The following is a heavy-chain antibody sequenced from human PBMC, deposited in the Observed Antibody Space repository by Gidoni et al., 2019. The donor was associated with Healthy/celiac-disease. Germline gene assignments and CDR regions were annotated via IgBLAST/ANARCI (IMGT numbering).Heavy chain of an antibody. CDR3: ARGSGIAARLYY. Sequence: QVQLQESGPGLVKPSQTLSLTCTVSGGSISSGSYYWSWIRQPAGKGLEWIGRIYTSGSTNYNPSLKSRVTISLDTSKNQFSLKLSSVTAADTAVYYCARGSGIAARLYYWGQGTLVTVSS. V-gene: IGHV4-61*02. CDR2: IYTSGST. J-gene: IGHJ4*02. D-gene: IGHD6-6*01. CDR1: GGSISSGSYY.